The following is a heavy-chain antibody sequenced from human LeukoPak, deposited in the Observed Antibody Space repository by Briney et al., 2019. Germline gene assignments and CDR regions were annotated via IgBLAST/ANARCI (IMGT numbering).Heavy chain of an antibody. J-gene: IGHJ4*02. CDR3: ASSADYYYDSSGYSF. CDR2: ISSSSSYI. D-gene: IGHD3-22*01. V-gene: IGHV3-21*01. CDR1: GFTFSSYS. Sequence: GGSLRLSCAASGFTFSSYSMNWVRQAPGKGLEWVSSISSSSSYIYYADSVKGRFTISRDNAKNSLYLQMNSLRAEDTAVYCCASSADYYYDSSGYSFWGQGTLVTVSS.